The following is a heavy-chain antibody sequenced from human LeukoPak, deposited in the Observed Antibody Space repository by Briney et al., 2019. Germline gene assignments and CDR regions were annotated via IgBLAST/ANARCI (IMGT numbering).Heavy chain of an antibody. CDR2: IRADGSGE. J-gene: IGHJ4*02. CDR3: ARDDGLPTNFDY. V-gene: IGHV3-7*01. D-gene: IGHD5-24*01. Sequence: GGSLRLSCAASGFSFRNYGMGWVRQAPGKGLEWVADIRADGSGEYYADSVKGRFTVSRDNANNLLYLQMNSLRAEDTAIYYRARDDGLPTNFDYWGQGTLLTLSS. CDR1: GFSFRNYG.